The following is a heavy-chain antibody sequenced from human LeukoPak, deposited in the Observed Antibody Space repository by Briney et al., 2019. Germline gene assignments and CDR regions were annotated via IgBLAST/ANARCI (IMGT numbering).Heavy chain of an antibody. CDR3: ARDRVVPAGDWFDP. Sequence: ASVKVSCKASGYTLTSYSMHWVRQAPGQGLEWMGIINPSGGSTSYAQKFQGRVTMSVDTSKNQFSLKLSSVTAADTAVYYCARDRVVPAGDWFDPWGQGTLVTVSS. J-gene: IGHJ5*02. V-gene: IGHV1-46*01. CDR1: GYTLTSYS. D-gene: IGHD2-2*01. CDR2: INPSGGST.